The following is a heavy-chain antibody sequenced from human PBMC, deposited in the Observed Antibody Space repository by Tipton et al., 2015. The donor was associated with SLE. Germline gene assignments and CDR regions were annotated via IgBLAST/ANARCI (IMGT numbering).Heavy chain of an antibody. D-gene: IGHD3-10*01. V-gene: IGHV3-23*01. CDR2: ISGSGGST. J-gene: IGHJ4*02. CDR3: AKGEFRGQGFDY. Sequence: SLRLSCAASGFTFSSYAMSWVRQAPGKGLEWVSAISGSGGSTYYADSVKGRFTISRDNSKNTLYLQMNSLRAEDTAVYYCAKGEFRGQGFDYWGQGTLVTVSS. CDR1: GFTFSSYA.